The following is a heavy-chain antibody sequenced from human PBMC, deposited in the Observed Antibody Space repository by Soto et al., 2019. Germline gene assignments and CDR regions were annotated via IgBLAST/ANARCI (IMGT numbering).Heavy chain of an antibody. Sequence: GGSLRLSCAASGFTFSSYAMSWVRQAPGKGLEWVSAISGSGGSRYYADSVKGRFTISRDNSKNTLYLQMNSLRAEDTAVEYCAELSPAGIVVVVAGGDWFDPWGQGTLVTVSS. D-gene: IGHD2-21*01. CDR2: ISGSGGSR. V-gene: IGHV3-23*01. CDR3: AELSPAGIVVVVAGGDWFDP. J-gene: IGHJ5*02. CDR1: GFTFSSYA.